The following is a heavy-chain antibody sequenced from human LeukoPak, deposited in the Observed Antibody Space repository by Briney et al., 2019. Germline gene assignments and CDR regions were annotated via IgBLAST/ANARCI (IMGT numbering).Heavy chain of an antibody. CDR2: ISVYNGNT. CDR3: ARVGWDIVVVPAAMPGWFDP. D-gene: IGHD2-2*01. Sequence: ASVKVSCKASGYTFTSYGISWVRQAPGQGLEWMGWISVYNGNTNYAQKLQGRVTMTTDTSTSTAYMELRSLRSDDTAVYYCARVGWDIVVVPAAMPGWFDPWGQGTLVTVSS. J-gene: IGHJ5*02. V-gene: IGHV1-18*01. CDR1: GYTFTSYG.